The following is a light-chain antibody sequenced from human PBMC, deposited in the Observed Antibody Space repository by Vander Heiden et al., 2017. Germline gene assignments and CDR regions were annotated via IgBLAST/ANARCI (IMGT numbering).Light chain of an antibody. J-gene: IGLJ2*01. V-gene: IGLV3-19*01. CDR2: GKN. Sequence: SELTQDPAVSVALGQPVSITCQGDSLRSYYASWYQQKPGQAPVLVNYGKNNRPSGIPDRFSGSSSGDTASLTITGAQAEDEADYYCNARDSSGNHVVFGGGTKLTVL. CDR3: NARDSSGNHVV. CDR1: SLRSYY.